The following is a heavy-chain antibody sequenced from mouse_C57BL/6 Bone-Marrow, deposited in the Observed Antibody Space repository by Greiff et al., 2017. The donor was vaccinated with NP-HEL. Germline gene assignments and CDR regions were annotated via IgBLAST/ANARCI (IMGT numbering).Heavy chain of an antibody. J-gene: IGHJ2*01. D-gene: IGHD4-1*01. CDR2: ISDGGSYT. V-gene: IGHV5-4*01. CDR3: AREGGTSFDY. Sequence: DVKLVESGGGLVKPGGSLKLSCAASGFTFSSYAMSWVRQTPEKRLEWVATISDGGSYTYYPDNVKGRFTISRDNAKNNLYLQMSHLKSEDTAMYYCAREGGTSFDYWGQGTTLTVSS. CDR1: GFTFSSYA.